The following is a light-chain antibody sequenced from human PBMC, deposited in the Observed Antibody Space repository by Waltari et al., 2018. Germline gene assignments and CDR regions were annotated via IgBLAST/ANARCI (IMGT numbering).Light chain of an antibody. V-gene: IGKV1-9*01. CDR3: QELNTYPQSLT. CDR1: PCISSC. Sequence: DIQLTPSPSFLSASIVDRATIPCLASPCISSCLAWYQQKPGTAPKLLLYAASTLQSGVASRFSGSGSGTEFTLTISSLQPEDFATYDCQELNTYPQSLTFGGGTKVEI. J-gene: IGKJ4*01. CDR2: AAS.